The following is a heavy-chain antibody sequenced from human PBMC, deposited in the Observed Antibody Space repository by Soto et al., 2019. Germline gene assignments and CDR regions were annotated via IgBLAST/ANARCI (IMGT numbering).Heavy chain of an antibody. J-gene: IGHJ4*02. Sequence: QVQLVQSGAEVKKPGASVKVSCKASGYTFTSYDINWVRQATGQGLEWMGWMNPNSGNTGYAQKFQGRVTMTRNDSISTADVELSSLRSEDTAVYYCARSNIVVVVAAEYYFDCWGQGTLVTVSS. CDR2: MNPNSGNT. D-gene: IGHD2-15*01. CDR1: GYTFTSYD. CDR3: ARSNIVVVVAAEYYFDC. V-gene: IGHV1-8*01.